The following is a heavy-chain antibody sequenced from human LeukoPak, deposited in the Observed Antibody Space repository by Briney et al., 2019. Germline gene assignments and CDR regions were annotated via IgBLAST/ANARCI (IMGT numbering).Heavy chain of an antibody. J-gene: IGHJ4*02. CDR1: GYTFTNYG. CDR2: ISAYNGNT. D-gene: IGHD6-19*01. CDR3: ARDSRAVATSV. V-gene: IGHV1-18*01. Sequence: GASVTVSFKSSGYTFTNYGISWVRQAPGQGLEWMGWISAYNGNTNYAQKLQGRVTMTTDTSTSTAYMELRSLRSDDTAVYYCARDSRAVATSVWGQGTLVTVSS.